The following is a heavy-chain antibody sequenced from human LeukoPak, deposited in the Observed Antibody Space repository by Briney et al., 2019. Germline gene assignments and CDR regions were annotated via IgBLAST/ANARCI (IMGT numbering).Heavy chain of an antibody. CDR3: SPHIQYSYEY. J-gene: IGHJ4*02. CDR2: IYSGGNT. Sequence: GGSERLSCAASGFTFSSYEMNWVRQAPGKGLEWVSVIYSGGNTYYADSVKGRFTISRDNSRNTLSLQMSSLRAEDTAVYYCSPHIQYSYEYWGRGTLVTVS. V-gene: IGHV3-66*01. CDR1: GFTFSSYE. D-gene: IGHD1-26*01.